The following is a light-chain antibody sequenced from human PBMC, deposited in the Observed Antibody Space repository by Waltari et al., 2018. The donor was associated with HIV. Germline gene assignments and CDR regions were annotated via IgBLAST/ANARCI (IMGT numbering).Light chain of an antibody. CDR2: DKN. J-gene: IGLJ2*01. CDR1: NSNIGAGFD. V-gene: IGLV1-40*01. CDR3: QSYDSRLSGSVV. Sequence: QSALTQPPSVSGAPGQSVTVSCSGSNSNIGAGFDVYWYQQVPGTAPRLLLYDKNNRPSGVPDRFSGTKSGTSASLGINGLQSEDEADYYCQSYDSRLSGSVVFGGGTKVTVL.